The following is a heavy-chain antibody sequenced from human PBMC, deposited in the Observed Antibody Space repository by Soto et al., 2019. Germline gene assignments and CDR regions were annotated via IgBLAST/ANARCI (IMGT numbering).Heavy chain of an antibody. CDR1: GGSINSGDYY. J-gene: IGHJ4*02. CDR3: ARVYYGSGSLYYFDY. Sequence: QVQLQESGPGLVKPSQTLSLTCTVSGGSINSGDYYWSWIRQPPGKGLEWIGYIYYSGRPYYNPSLKRRVTMAVDTSENEFSLRLSSVTAADTAVYYCARVYYGSGSLYYFDYWGQGMLVTVSS. CDR2: IYYSGRP. D-gene: IGHD3-10*01. V-gene: IGHV4-30-4*01.